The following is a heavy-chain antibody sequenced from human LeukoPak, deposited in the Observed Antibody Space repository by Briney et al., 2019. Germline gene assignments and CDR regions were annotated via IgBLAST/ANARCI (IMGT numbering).Heavy chain of an antibody. CDR1: GGSFSGYY. CDR2: INHSGST. V-gene: IGHV4-34*01. J-gene: IGHJ6*02. CDR3: ARGAAAGILYYYYGMDV. D-gene: IGHD6-13*01. Sequence: SETLSLTCAVYGGSFSGYYWSWIRQPPGKGLEWIGEINHSGSTNYNPSLKSRVTISVDTSKNQFTLKLSSVTAADTAVYYCARGAAAGILYYYYGMDVWGQGTTATVSS.